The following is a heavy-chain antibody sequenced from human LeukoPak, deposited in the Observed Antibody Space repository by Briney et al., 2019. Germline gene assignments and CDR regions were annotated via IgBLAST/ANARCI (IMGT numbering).Heavy chain of an antibody. CDR1: GFTFSSYG. D-gene: IGHD3-9*01. V-gene: IGHV3-30*02. Sequence: GSLRLSCAASGFTFSSYGMHWVRQAPGKGLEWVAFIRYDGSNKYYADSVKGRFTISRDNSKNTLYLQMNSLRAEDTAVYYCAKAQALLRYFDWPDYWGQGTLVTVSS. CDR2: IRYDGSNK. J-gene: IGHJ4*02. CDR3: AKAQALLRYFDWPDY.